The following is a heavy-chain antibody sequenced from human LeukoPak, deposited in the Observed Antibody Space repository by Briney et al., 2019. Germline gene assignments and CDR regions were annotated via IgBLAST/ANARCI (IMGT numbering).Heavy chain of an antibody. CDR2: IKQDGREK. Sequence: GGSLRLSCAASGFTFSSYWMSWVRQAPGKGLEWVANIKQDGREKNYVDSVKGRFTISRDNAKNSLYLQMSSLRVEDTAVYYCARGHPTVVTVPLCWGQGTLVTVSS. D-gene: IGHD4-23*01. CDR1: GFTFSSYW. V-gene: IGHV3-7*01. CDR3: ARGHPTVVTVPLC. J-gene: IGHJ4*02.